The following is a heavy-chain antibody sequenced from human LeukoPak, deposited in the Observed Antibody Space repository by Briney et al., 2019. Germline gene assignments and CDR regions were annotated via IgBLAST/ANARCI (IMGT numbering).Heavy chain of an antibody. CDR3: AQRFHYGSGSYFPLDP. Sequence: PGGSLRLSCAASGFTFSSYAMSWVRQAPGKGLEWVSAISGSGGSTYYADSVKGRFTISRDNSKNTLYLQMNSLRAEDTAVYYCAQRFHYGSGSYFPLDPWGQGTLVTVSS. D-gene: IGHD3-10*01. CDR2: ISGSGGST. J-gene: IGHJ5*02. V-gene: IGHV3-23*01. CDR1: GFTFSSYA.